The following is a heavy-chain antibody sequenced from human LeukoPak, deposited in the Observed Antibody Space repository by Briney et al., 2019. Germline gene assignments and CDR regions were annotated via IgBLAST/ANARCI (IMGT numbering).Heavy chain of an antibody. Sequence: GASVKVSCKISGYIFTSYGIIRVRQAPGQGLEWMAYISPLNGKPRFAQKIQGRVTLTTDTYTTTAYMELKSLTYEDTAVYFCARELWCSGGNCYLNAFDVWGQGTMVTVSS. CDR1: GYIFTSYG. CDR2: ISPLNGKP. D-gene: IGHD2-15*01. V-gene: IGHV1-18*01. J-gene: IGHJ3*01. CDR3: ARELWCSGGNCYLNAFDV.